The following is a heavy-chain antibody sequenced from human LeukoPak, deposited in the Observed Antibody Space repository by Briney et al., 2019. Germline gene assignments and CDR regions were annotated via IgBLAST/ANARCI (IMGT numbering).Heavy chain of an antibody. J-gene: IGHJ4*02. Sequence: GASVTVSCKASGYTFTGNYMHWVRQAPGQGLDLMGFISPYSGCTIYQQNFEGRINIITDTSISTLYMELSRLRPDDPAIYYCSTEDKCCAGADCGVFWGQGTLVTVSS. CDR1: GYTFTGNY. CDR3: STEDKCCAGADCGVF. D-gene: IGHD2-21*01. V-gene: IGHV1-2*02. CDR2: ISPYSGCT.